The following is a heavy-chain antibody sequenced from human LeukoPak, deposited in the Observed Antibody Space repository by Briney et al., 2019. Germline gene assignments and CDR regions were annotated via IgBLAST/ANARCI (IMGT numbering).Heavy chain of an antibody. CDR1: EFTFSRFW. J-gene: IGHJ4*02. CDR3: ARVRAYYGTGIGGVDY. Sequence: GGSLRLSCAASEFTFSRFWMSWVRQAPGKGLEGVANINQDGGERNYVDSVKGRFTISRDNAKSSLYLQMNSLRAEDTAVYYCARVRAYYGTGIGGVDYWGQGTLVTVSS. D-gene: IGHD3-10*01. V-gene: IGHV3-7*01. CDR2: INQDGGER.